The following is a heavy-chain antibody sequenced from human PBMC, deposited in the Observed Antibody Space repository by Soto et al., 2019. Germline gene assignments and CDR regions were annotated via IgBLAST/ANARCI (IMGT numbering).Heavy chain of an antibody. Sequence: PSETLSLTCTVSGGSVSSGNYYWSWIRQPPGKGLEWIGYIYYSGSTNYNPSVKSRVTISVDTSKNQFSLKLSSVTAADTAVYYCARDALGSDDYYGLDVWGQGTXVTVSS. CDR1: GGSVSSGNYY. CDR2: IYYSGST. CDR3: ARDALGSDDYYGLDV. V-gene: IGHV4-61*01. J-gene: IGHJ6*02. D-gene: IGHD1-26*01.